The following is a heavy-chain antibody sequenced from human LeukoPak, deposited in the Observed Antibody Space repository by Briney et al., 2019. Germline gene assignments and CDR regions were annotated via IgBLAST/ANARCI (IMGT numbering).Heavy chain of an antibody. D-gene: IGHD6-13*01. CDR1: GGTFSSYA. V-gene: IGHV1-69*05. J-gene: IGHJ4*02. CDR2: IIPIFGTA. Sequence: SVKVSCKASGGTFSSYAISWVRQAPGQGLEWMGGIIPIFGTANYAQKFQGRVTMTTDTSTSTAYMELRSLRSDDTAVYYCAREGQQLVPFDYWGQGTLVTVSS. CDR3: AREGQQLVPFDY.